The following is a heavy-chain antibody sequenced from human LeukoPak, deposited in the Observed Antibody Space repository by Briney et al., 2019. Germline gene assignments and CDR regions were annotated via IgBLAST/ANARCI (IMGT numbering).Heavy chain of an antibody. Sequence: PGGSLRLSCAASGFTFDDYGMSWVRQAPGKGLEWIGYIYYSGSTNYNPSLKSRVTISVDTSKNQFSLKLSSVTAADTAVYYCARRGYSSGWGFDYWGQGTLVTVSS. CDR3: ARRGYSSGWGFDY. V-gene: IGHV4-59*01. D-gene: IGHD6-19*01. CDR2: IYYSGST. CDR1: GFTFDDYG. J-gene: IGHJ4*02.